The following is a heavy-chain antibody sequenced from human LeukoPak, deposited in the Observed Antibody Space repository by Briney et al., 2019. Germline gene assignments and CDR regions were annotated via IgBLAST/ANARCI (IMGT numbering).Heavy chain of an antibody. V-gene: IGHV3-74*01. CDR1: GFTFTGNS. CDR2: IHRDGGMT. Sequence: GRSLRLSCAASGFTFTGNSMHWVRHGPGKGLVWVARIHRDGGMTRYADSVEGRFTISRDNAKNTLYLQMNSLRAEDTAIYYCVRETGTIGYYMDVWGKGTTVTVSS. J-gene: IGHJ6*03. D-gene: IGHD2-15*01. CDR3: VRETGTIGYYMDV.